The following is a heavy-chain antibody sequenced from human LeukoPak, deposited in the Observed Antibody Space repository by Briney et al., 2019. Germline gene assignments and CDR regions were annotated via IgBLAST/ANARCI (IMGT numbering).Heavy chain of an antibody. CDR2: IIPIFGTA. D-gene: IGHD6-6*01. CDR3: ARAVRAPSEYSSSSPFRYYYYYMDV. V-gene: IGHV1-69*05. J-gene: IGHJ6*03. Sequence: SVKVSCKASGGTFSSYAISWVRQAPGQGLEWMGGIIPIFGTANYAQKFQGRVTITTDESTSTAYMELSSLRSEDTAVYYCARAVRAPSEYSSSSPFRYYYYYMDVWGKGTTVTVSS. CDR1: GGTFSSYA.